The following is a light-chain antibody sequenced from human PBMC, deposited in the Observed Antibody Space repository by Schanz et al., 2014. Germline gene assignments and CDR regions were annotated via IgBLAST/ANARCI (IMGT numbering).Light chain of an antibody. CDR1: QNVNTN. V-gene: IGKV3-15*01. CDR3: QQYGSSFGT. Sequence: EIVMTQSPAPLSLSPGERATLSCTASQNVNTNLAWYQQKPGQAPRLLMYGASTGATGIPDRFSGSGSGTEFTLTISSLQSEDFAVYYCQQYGSSFGTFGQGTEVEIK. CDR2: GAS. J-gene: IGKJ1*01.